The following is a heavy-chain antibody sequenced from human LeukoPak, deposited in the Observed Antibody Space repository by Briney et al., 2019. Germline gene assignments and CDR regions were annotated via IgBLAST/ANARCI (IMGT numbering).Heavy chain of an antibody. V-gene: IGHV4-4*08. CDR1: GGSFSGYY. CDR2: IYTSGST. Sequence: SETLSLTCAVYGGSFSGYYWSWIRQPPGKGLEWIGRIYTSGSTNYNPSLKSRVTISVDTSKNQFSLKLSSVTAADTAVYYCARVLGVSAVAGSHYYYYYMDVWGKGTTVTISS. D-gene: IGHD6-19*01. J-gene: IGHJ6*03. CDR3: ARVLGVSAVAGSHYYYYYMDV.